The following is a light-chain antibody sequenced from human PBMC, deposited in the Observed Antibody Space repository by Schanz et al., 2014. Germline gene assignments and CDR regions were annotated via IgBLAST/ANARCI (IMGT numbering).Light chain of an antibody. CDR1: QDISKY. Sequence: DIQMTQSPSSLSASVGDRVTITCRASQDISKYVAWIQQKPGKAPKLLIYAASSLQSGVPSRFSGSGSGTDFTLTISSLQPEDFATYYCQQLNSPRTFGGGTKVEIK. CDR2: AAS. J-gene: IGKJ4*01. V-gene: IGKV1-16*01. CDR3: QQLNSPRT.